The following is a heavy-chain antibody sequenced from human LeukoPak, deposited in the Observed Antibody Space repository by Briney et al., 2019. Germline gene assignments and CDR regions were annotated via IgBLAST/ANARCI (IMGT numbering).Heavy chain of an antibody. J-gene: IGHJ3*02. CDR1: GFTFSNSA. D-gene: IGHD1-26*01. Sequence: GGSLRLSCAASGFTFSNSAMNWVRQAPGKGPEWVSVISGGGGSTFYADSVKGRFTISRDNSKNSLYLQMNSLKTEDTALYYCAKISGSDSFDIWGRGTMVTVSS. V-gene: IGHV3-43*02. CDR2: ISGGGGST. CDR3: AKISGSDSFDI.